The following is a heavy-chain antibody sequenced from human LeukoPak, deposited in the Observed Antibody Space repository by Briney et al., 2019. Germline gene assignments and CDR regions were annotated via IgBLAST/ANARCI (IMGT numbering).Heavy chain of an antibody. V-gene: IGHV3-21*01. CDR2: ISSSSSYI. CDR3: AREGGVGATTTFDY. CDR1: GFTFSSYS. D-gene: IGHD1-26*01. J-gene: IGHJ4*02. Sequence: GGSLRLSCAASGFTFSSYSMNWVRQAPGKGLEWVSSISSSSSYIYYADSVKGRFTISRDNAKNSLYLQMNSLRAEDTAVYYCAREGGVGATTTFDYWGQGTLVTVSS.